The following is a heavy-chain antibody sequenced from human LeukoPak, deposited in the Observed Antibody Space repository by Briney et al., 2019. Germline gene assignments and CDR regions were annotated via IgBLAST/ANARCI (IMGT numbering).Heavy chain of an antibody. D-gene: IGHD4-11*01. Sequence: GGSLRLSCAASGFTFSNAWMSWFRQAPGKGPEWVGRIKSKRAGGTANYAAPVKDRFTISRDDSKNMLYLQMNSLKTEDTAVYYCTKGSLTTYTSAEDHWGQGTLVTVSS. J-gene: IGHJ4*02. V-gene: IGHV3-15*01. CDR1: GFTFSNAW. CDR2: IKSKRAGGTA. CDR3: TKGSLTTYTSAEDH.